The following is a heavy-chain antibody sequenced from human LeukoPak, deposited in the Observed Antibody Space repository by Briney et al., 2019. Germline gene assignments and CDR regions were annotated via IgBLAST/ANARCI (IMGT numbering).Heavy chain of an antibody. CDR1: TFTXXY. V-gene: IGHV1-46*01. D-gene: IGHD2/OR15-2a*01. J-gene: IGHJ4*02. CDR3: ARDGGWSSRHPKYWLDY. Sequence: TFTXXYIHWVRQAPGQGLEWMGIINPGGGSTSYAQKFQGRVTMTRDTSTSTVYMELSSPRSEDTAVYYCARDGGWSSRHPKYWLDYWGQGTLVTVSS. CDR2: INPGGGST.